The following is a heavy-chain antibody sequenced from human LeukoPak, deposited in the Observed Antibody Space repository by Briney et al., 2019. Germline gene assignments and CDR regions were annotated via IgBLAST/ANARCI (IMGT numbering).Heavy chain of an antibody. CDR1: GGSFSGYY. J-gene: IGHJ3*02. V-gene: IGHV4-34*01. D-gene: IGHD2-2*01. CDR2: INHSGST. CDR3: ARDLRYCSSTSCYHSDAFDI. Sequence: SETLSLTCAVYGGSFSGYYWSWIRQSPGKGLEWIGEINHSGSTNYNPSLKSRVTISVDTSKNQFSLKLSSVTAADTAVYYCARDLRYCSSTSCYHSDAFDIWGQGTMVTVSS.